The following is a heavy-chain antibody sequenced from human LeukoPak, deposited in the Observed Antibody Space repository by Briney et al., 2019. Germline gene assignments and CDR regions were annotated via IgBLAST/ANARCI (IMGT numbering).Heavy chain of an antibody. D-gene: IGHD2-15*01. CDR2: INPSGGST. CDR3: AKRGYCRGGTCFSHDAFDI. J-gene: IGHJ3*02. V-gene: IGHV1-46*01. CDR1: GYTFTSYY. Sequence: GASVKVSCKASGYTFTSYYMHWVRQAPGQGLEWVGMINPSGGSTNYAQQFQGRVTMTRGTSTSTVYMELSSLRSEDTAVYYCAKRGYCRGGTCFSHDAFDIWGQGTMVTVSS.